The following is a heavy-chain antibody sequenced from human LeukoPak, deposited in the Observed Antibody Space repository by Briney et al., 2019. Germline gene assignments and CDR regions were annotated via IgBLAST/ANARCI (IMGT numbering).Heavy chain of an antibody. J-gene: IGHJ4*02. CDR2: ISSSSSYI. Sequence: VGSLRLSCAASGFTFSSYSMNWVRQAPGKGLEWVSSISSSSSYIYYADSVKGRFTISRDNAKNSLYLQMNSLRAEDTAVYYCARGDDILTGAVDYWGQGTLVTVSS. D-gene: IGHD3-9*01. CDR1: GFTFSSYS. CDR3: ARGDDILTGAVDY. V-gene: IGHV3-21*01.